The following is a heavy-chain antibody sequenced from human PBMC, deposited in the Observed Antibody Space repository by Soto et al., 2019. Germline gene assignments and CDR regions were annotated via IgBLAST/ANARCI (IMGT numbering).Heavy chain of an antibody. D-gene: IGHD5-18*01. CDR2: INPNSGGT. CDR1: GYTFTGYY. Sequence: QVQLVQSGAEVKKPGASVKVSCKASGYTFTGYYMHWVRQAPGQGLEWMGWINPNSGGTNYAQKFQGRVTMTRDTSISTACMERSRLRSDDTAVYYCARADTAMVSYAFDIWGQGTMVTVSS. CDR3: ARADTAMVSYAFDI. V-gene: IGHV1-2*02. J-gene: IGHJ3*02.